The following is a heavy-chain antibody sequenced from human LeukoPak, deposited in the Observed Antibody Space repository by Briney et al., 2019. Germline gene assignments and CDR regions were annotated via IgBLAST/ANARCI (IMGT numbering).Heavy chain of an antibody. V-gene: IGHV1-69*04. J-gene: IGHJ3*02. CDR2: IIPILGIA. CDR3: ARDRAVGAHDAFDI. D-gene: IGHD1-26*01. Sequence: SVKVSCKASGGTFSSYAISWVRQAPGQGLEWMGRIIPILGIANYAQKFQGRVTMTRDTSTSTVYMELSSLRSEDTAVYYCARDRAVGAHDAFDIWGQGTMVTVSS. CDR1: GGTFSSYA.